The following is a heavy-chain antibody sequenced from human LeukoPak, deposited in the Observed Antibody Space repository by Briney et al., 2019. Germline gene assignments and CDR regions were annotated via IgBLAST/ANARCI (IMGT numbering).Heavy chain of an antibody. D-gene: IGHD3-22*01. CDR1: GGSISISNW. J-gene: IGHJ3*02. CDR3: ARAGKYYYDSSGYFHDAFDI. Sequence: PSGTLSLTCAVSGGSISISNWGSWVRQPPGKGLEWIGEIYHSGSTNYNPSLKSRVTISVDKSKNQFSLKLSSVTAADTAVYYCARAGKYYYDSSGYFHDAFDIWGQGTMVTVSS. CDR2: IYHSGST. V-gene: IGHV4-4*02.